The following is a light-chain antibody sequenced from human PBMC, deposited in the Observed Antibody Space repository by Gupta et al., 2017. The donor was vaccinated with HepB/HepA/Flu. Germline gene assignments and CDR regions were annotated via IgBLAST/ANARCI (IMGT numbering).Light chain of an antibody. Sequence: EIVFTQSAAILHVSTGGRATRSRRASQTVSTLLAWYQQKPDQTPRLPVYEASKRATGIPARFSGSGCGTDLNLTISSRESEDFAVYYCQQHASWPPCSFGQGTKLEI. CDR1: QTVSTL. V-gene: IGKV3-11*01. CDR3: QQHASWPPCS. J-gene: IGKJ2*04. CDR2: EAS.